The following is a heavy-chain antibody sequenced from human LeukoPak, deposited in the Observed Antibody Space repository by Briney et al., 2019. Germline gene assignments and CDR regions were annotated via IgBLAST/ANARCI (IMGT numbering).Heavy chain of an antibody. D-gene: IGHD4-17*01. J-gene: IGHJ4*02. Sequence: SETLFLTCTVSGGSISSGSYYWSWIRQPAGKGLEWIGRIYRVTISVDTSKNQFSLKLSSVTAADAAVYYCARDYDYGDYFDYWGQGTLVTVSS. CDR3: ARDYDYGDYFDY. CDR2: IY. CDR1: GGSISSGSYY. V-gene: IGHV4-61*02.